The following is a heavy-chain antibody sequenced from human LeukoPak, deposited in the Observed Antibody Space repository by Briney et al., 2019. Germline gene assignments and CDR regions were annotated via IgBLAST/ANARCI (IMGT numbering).Heavy chain of an antibody. D-gene: IGHD5-24*01. CDR3: ARTITSRDGYNRADWFDP. CDR1: GFTFSSYE. V-gene: IGHV3-48*03. CDR2: ISSSGSTI. Sequence: GGSLRLSCAASGFTFSSYEMNWVRQAPGKGLEWVSYISSSGSTIYYADSVKGRFTISRDNAKNSLYLQMNSLRAEDTAVYYCARTITSRDGYNRADWFDPWGQGTLVTVSS. J-gene: IGHJ5*02.